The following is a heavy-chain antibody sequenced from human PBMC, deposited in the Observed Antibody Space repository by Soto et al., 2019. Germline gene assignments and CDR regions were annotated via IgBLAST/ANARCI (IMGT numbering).Heavy chain of an antibody. CDR1: GYSFTSYW. V-gene: IGHV5-10-1*01. Sequence: GESLKISCKGSGYSFTSYWISWVRQMPGKGLEWMGRIDPSDSYTNYSPSFQGHVTISADKSISTAYLQWSSLKASDTAMYYCASCSSTSCYGRNWFDPWGQGTLVTVSS. CDR3: ASCSSTSCYGRNWFDP. J-gene: IGHJ5*02. D-gene: IGHD2-2*01. CDR2: IDPSDSYT.